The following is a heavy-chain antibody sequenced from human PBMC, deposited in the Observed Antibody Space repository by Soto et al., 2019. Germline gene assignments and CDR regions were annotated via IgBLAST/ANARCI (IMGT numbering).Heavy chain of an antibody. D-gene: IGHD2-15*01. CDR3: ARALYCSGGSCYWSYYYGMDV. Sequence: GGSLRLSCAASGFTFSSYAMHWVRQAPGKGLEWVAVISYDGSNKYYADSVKGRFTISRDNSKNTLYLQMNSLRAEDTAVYYCARALYCSGGSCYWSYYYGMDVWGQGTTVTVSS. J-gene: IGHJ6*02. CDR1: GFTFSSYA. V-gene: IGHV3-30-3*01. CDR2: ISYDGSNK.